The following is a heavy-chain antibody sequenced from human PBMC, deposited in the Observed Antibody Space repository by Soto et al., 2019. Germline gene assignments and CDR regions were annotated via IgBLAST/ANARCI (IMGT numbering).Heavy chain of an antibody. J-gene: IGHJ4*02. Sequence: SETLSLTGPVSGGSIYRSGYYLGWIRQPPGRGLEWIGNIDYNGVTYSNPSLKSRVTISRDTSKNQFSLKLTSVTAADTALYYCGKVLVGATGHTDSDSWGPGTLVTFAS. CDR2: IDYNGVT. D-gene: IGHD2-15*01. CDR1: GGSIYRSGYY. CDR3: GKVLVGATGHTDSDS. V-gene: IGHV4-39*01.